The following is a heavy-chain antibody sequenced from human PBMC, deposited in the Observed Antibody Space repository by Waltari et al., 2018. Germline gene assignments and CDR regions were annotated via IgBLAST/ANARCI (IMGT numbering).Heavy chain of an antibody. CDR3: VRGPRVAAAGLDY. Sequence: EAQLVQSGAEVKKPGATVKISCTGSRYTFTDYYIHWVQQAPEKGLDWMGLVDTDDGETVYAEKFQGRVTISADTSTDTTHMELSSLRSEDTAVYYCVRGPRVAAAGLDYWGQGTLVTVSS. CDR2: VDTDDGET. V-gene: IGHV1-69-2*01. J-gene: IGHJ4*02. D-gene: IGHD6-13*01. CDR1: RYTFTDYY.